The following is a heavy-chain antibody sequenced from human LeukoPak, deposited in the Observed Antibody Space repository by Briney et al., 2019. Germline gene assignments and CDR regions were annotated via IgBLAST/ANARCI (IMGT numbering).Heavy chain of an antibody. CDR2: ISRGRSST. Sequence: GGSLRLYRAAPGFTFSRSDMPRVRQAPGEGLEYVSPISRGRSSTNYANAVKGRFTIYRYNSKNTLYLQMGSLRAEDMVVYYCARRESSGHYDYWGQGTLVTVSS. CDR1: GFTFSRSD. D-gene: IGHD3-22*01. CDR3: ARRESSGHYDY. J-gene: IGHJ4*02. V-gene: IGHV3-64*01.